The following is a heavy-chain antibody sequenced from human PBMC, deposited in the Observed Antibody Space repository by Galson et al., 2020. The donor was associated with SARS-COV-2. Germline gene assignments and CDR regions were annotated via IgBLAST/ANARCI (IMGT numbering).Heavy chain of an antibody. J-gene: IGHJ6*03. V-gene: IGHV4-39*02. Sequence: SETLSLICTVSGGSISSSSYYWGWIRQPPGKGLEWIGSIVYSGRTYYKPSLKSRLTISVDTSKNHFPLKLSSVTASDTALYYCARLGGAGFYGSGSSYYYYYYMAVWGKGTTVTISS. CDR3: ARLGGAGFYGSGSSYYYYYYMAV. CDR2: IVYSGRT. D-gene: IGHD3-10*01. CDR1: GGSISSSSYY.